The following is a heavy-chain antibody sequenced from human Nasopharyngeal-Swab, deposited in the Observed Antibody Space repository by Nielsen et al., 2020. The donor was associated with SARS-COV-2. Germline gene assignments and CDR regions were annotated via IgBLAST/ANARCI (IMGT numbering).Heavy chain of an antibody. V-gene: IGHV1-18*04. CDR1: NYTFIDYG. J-gene: IGHJ6*03. CDR2: ISAYSGKT. Sequence: ASVKVSCKASNYTFIDYGISWVRQAPGQGLEWMGWISAYSGKTDYAQIFQDRVTMTTDTSTSTAYMELRTLRSDDTAVYYCATDGPLRAYYMDVWGKGTTVSVSS. CDR3: ATDGPLRAYYMDV.